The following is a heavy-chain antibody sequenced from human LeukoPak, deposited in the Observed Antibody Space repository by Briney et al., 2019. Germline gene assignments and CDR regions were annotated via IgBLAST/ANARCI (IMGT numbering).Heavy chain of an antibody. CDR3: ARWGSGNMGGADY. CDR2: INPNSGGT. D-gene: IGHD3-10*01. V-gene: IGHV1-2*02. CDR1: GYSFSVYY. J-gene: IGHJ4*02. Sequence: ASVKVSCKASGYSFSVYYMHWVRQAPGQGLEWMGWINPNSGGTNYAQKFLGRVTMTRDTSISTAYMELSSLRSEDTAVYYCARWGSGNMGGADYWGQGTLVTVSS.